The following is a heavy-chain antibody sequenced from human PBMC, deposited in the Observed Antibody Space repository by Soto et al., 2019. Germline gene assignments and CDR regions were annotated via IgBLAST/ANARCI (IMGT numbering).Heavy chain of an antibody. CDR2: INHSGST. J-gene: IGHJ4*02. Sequence: QVQLQQWGAGLLKPSETLSLTCAVYGGSFSGYYWSWIRQPPGKGLEWIGEINHSGSTNYNPSLKSRLTISVDTSKNQFSLKLTSVTAADTAVYYCARGGWIAAARVVGYWGQGTLVTVSS. CDR3: ARGGWIAAARVVGY. V-gene: IGHV4-34*01. D-gene: IGHD6-13*01. CDR1: GGSFSGYY.